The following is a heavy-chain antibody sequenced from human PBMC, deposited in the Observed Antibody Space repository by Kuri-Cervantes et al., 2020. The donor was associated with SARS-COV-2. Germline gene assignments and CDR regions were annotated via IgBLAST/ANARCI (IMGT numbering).Heavy chain of an antibody. CDR2: ISYDGSNK. V-gene: IGHV3-30-3*01. Sequence: GESLKISCAASGFTFSSYAMHWVRQAPGKGPEWVAVISYDGSNKYYADSVKGRFTISRDNSKNTLYLQMNSLRAEDTAVYYCAGDLFGGGGYYYGMDVWGQGTTVTVSS. CDR1: GFTFSSYA. CDR3: AGDLFGGGGYYYGMDV. J-gene: IGHJ6*02. D-gene: IGHD4-23*01.